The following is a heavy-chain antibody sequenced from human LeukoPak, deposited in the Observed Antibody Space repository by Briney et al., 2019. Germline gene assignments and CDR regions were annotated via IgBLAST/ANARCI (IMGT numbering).Heavy chain of an antibody. V-gene: IGHV4-61*01. J-gene: IGHJ4*02. Sequence: PSETLSLTCAVSGGSINRGTFFWTWIRKPPGTGLEWIGYISNSGSTNYHLSLKSRVTMSSDTSKTQFTLKLTSVTAADTAVYYCARSPSGYRFDSWGQGTLVTVSS. CDR1: GGSINRGTFF. CDR3: ARSPSGYRFDS. D-gene: IGHD3-22*01. CDR2: ISNSGST.